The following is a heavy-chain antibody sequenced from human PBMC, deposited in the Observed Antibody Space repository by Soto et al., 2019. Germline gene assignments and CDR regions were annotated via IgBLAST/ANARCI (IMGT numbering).Heavy chain of an antibody. J-gene: IGHJ6*02. D-gene: IGHD3-10*01. V-gene: IGHV1-8*01. Sequence: ASVQVSCNASGYTFTSYDINWVRQSTGQGLEWMGWMNPNRGNTRYAHKYQGRLTITRNTSISTAYMELSSLRPENTAVHYWARGYYGLSDSWGQGTTVTVSS. CDR1: GYTFTSYD. CDR2: MNPNRGNT. CDR3: ARGYYGLSDS.